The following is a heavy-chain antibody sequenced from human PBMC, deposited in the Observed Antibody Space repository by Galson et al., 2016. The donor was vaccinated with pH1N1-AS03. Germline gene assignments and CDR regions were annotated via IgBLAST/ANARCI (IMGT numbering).Heavy chain of an antibody. J-gene: IGHJ2*01. CDR3: AKLRRGPWYLDL. CDR2: FYYIANT. D-gene: IGHD4-17*01. CDR1: GGSIGVSY. V-gene: IGHV4-59*12. Sequence: LSLTCTVSGGSIGVSYWSWIRQSPGRGVEWIGYFYYIANTKHNPSLKSRVTISVDTSKNQFSLNLTSVTAADTAVYYLAKLRRGPWYLDLWGRGPMVTVSS.